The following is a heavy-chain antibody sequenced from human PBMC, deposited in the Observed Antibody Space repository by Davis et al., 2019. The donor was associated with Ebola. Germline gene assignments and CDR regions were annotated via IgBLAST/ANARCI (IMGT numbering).Heavy chain of an antibody. CDR2: ISSSSSYT. CDR3: ARFHCTNGVCYTHNYGMDV. V-gene: IGHV3-11*03. D-gene: IGHD2-8*01. CDR1: GFTFSDYY. Sequence: PGGSLRLSCAASGFTFSDYYMSWIRQAPGKGLEWVSYISSSSSYTNYADSVKGRFTISRDNAKNSLYLQMNSLRAEDTAVYYCARFHCTNGVCYTHNYGMDVWGQGTTVTVSS. J-gene: IGHJ6*02.